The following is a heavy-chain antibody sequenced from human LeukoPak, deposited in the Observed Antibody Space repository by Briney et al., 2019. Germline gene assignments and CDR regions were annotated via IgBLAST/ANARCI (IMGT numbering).Heavy chain of an antibody. CDR2: INHSGST. CDR3: ARTGYYDSSGHYYGMDV. Sequence: SETLSLTCAVYGGSFSGYYWSWIRQPPGKGLEWIGEINHSGSTNYNPSLKSRVTISVDTSENQFSLKLSSVTAADTAVYYCARTGYYDSSGHYYGMDVWGQGTTVTVSS. D-gene: IGHD3-22*01. J-gene: IGHJ6*02. CDR1: GGSFSGYY. V-gene: IGHV4-34*01.